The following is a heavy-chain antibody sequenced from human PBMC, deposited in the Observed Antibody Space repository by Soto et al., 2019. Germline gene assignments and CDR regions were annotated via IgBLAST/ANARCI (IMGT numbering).Heavy chain of an antibody. V-gene: IGHV3-23*01. CDR1: GFTFSSYA. J-gene: IGHJ4*02. CDR2: ISGSGGST. D-gene: IGHD3-9*01. CDR3: AKNSDYDILTGYSDFDY. Sequence: GGSLRLSCAASGFTFSSYAMSWVRQAPGKGLEWVSAISGSGGSTYYADSVKGRFTISRDNSKNTLYLQMNSLRAEDTAVYYCAKNSDYDILTGYSDFDYWGQGTLVTVSS.